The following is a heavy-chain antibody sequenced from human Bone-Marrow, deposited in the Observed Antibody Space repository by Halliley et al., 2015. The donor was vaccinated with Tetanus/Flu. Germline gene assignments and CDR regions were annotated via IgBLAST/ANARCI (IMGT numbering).Heavy chain of an antibody. D-gene: IGHD3-3*01. V-gene: IGHV4-34*09. CDR3: ARGVGNNWFDP. CDR1: GASFSDYF. Sequence: TLSLTCTVYGASFSDYFWNWIRQPPGKGLEWIGEINHSGGTNYNPSLMSRVTISIDTSKNQFSLKLSSVTAADTAVYYCARGVGNNWFDPWGQGTLVTVSS. J-gene: IGHJ5*02. CDR2: INHSGGT.